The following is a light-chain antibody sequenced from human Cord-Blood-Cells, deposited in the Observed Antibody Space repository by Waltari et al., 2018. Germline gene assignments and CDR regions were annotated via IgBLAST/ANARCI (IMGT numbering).Light chain of an antibody. V-gene: IGKV4-1*01. Sequence: DIVMTQSPDSLAVSLGEWATINGKSSLSVLYSSNNKNYLAWYQQKPGQPPKLLIYWASTRESGVPDRFSGSGSGTDFTLTISSLQAEDVAVYYCQQYYSTPWTFGQGTKVEIK. CDR3: QQYYSTPWT. CDR2: WAS. CDR1: LSVLYSSNNKNY. J-gene: IGKJ1*01.